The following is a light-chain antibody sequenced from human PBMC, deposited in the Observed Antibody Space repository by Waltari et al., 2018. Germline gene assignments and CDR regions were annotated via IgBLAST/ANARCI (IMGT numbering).Light chain of an antibody. V-gene: IGKV3-11*01. CDR2: SAS. CDR3: QQRSNWPRT. J-gene: IGKJ1*01. CDR1: QSVSSY. Sequence: ERATLSCRASQSVSSYLAWYQQMPGQAPRLLIHSASNRATGIPARFSGSGSGTDFTLTISSLEPEDFAVYYCQQRSNWPRTFGQGTKVEIK.